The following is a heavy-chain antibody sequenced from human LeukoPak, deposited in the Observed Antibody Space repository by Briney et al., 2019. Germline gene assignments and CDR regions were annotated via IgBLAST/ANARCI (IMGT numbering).Heavy chain of an antibody. D-gene: IGHD6-19*01. J-gene: IGHJ4*02. CDR1: GYTFTGYY. Sequence: ASVKVSCKASGYTFTGYYMHWVRQAPGQGLEWMGWINPNSGGTNDAQKFQGRVTMTRDTSISTAYMELSRLRSDDTAVYYCARRGSSGWYLDYWGQGTLVTVSS. CDR2: INPNSGGT. CDR3: ARRGSSGWYLDY. V-gene: IGHV1-2*02.